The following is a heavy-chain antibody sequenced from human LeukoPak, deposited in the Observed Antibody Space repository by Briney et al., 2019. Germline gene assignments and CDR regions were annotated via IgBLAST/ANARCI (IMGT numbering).Heavy chain of an antibody. Sequence: SETLSLTCTVSGGSISSGSFYWGWIRQPPGKGLEWIGSIFYSGSTYYNPSLKSRVIISVDASKNQFSLKLSSVTAADTAVYYCGRSLYNYDSSGSNTGYYFDYWGQGTLVTVSS. CDR3: GRSLYNYDSSGSNTGYYFDY. V-gene: IGHV4-39*01. J-gene: IGHJ4*02. D-gene: IGHD3-22*01. CDR2: IFYSGST. CDR1: GGSISSGSFY.